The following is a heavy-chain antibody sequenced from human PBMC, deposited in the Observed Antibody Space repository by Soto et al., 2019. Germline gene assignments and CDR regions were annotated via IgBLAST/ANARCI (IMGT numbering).Heavy chain of an antibody. J-gene: IGHJ6*02. V-gene: IGHV3-48*02. CDR1: GFTFSTYS. Sequence: VQLVESGGGLVQPGGSLRLSCAASGFTFSTYSMNWVRQAPGQGLEWVSYISSRSYTIYYVDSVKGRFTISRDNAKNSLYLQMNSLRDEDTAVYYCARGGSSSDNGLDVRGQGTTVTVSS. CDR3: ARGGSSSDNGLDV. CDR2: ISSRSYTI. D-gene: IGHD6-6*01.